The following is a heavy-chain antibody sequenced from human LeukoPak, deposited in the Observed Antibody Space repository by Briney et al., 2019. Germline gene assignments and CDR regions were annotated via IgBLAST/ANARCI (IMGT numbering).Heavy chain of an antibody. CDR2: ISNSRSYI. D-gene: IGHD2-2*01. J-gene: IGHJ6*03. Sequence: GGSLRLSCAASGFTFSSYSMNWVRQAPGKGLEWVSSISNSRSYIYYADAVKGRFTISRDNAKNSLYLQMISLRAEDTAVYYCAREGYCSSTSCYWDYYYYMDVWGKGTTVTVSS. CDR3: AREGYCSSTSCYWDYYYYMDV. V-gene: IGHV3-21*01. CDR1: GFTFSSYS.